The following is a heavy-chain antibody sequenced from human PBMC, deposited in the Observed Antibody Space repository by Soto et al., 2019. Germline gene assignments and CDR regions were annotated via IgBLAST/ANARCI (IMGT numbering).Heavy chain of an antibody. CDR2: VYWDDDK. CDR3: AHSRYCTTATCYRDFDF. V-gene: IGHV2-5*02. CDR1: GFSLSTSRVG. J-gene: IGHJ4*02. D-gene: IGHD2-8*01. Sequence: SGPTLVNPTQTLTLTCSFSGFSLSTSRVGVAWIRQPPGKALEWLALVYWDDDKRYSPSLKSRLTITKDTSKNQVVLTMTNMDPVDTATYYCAHSRYCTTATCYRDFDFWGQGALVTVSS.